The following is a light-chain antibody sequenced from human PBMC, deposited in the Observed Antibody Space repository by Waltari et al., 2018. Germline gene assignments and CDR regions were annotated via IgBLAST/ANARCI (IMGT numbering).Light chain of an antibody. CDR1: SSAVGGYNL. Sequence: QSALTQPASVSGSPGQSITISCTGTSSAVGGYNLVSWYQQHPGKAPKLIIYDVNARPSGLSYRFSGSKSGNTASLTISGLQAEDEADYYCSSYTRSSTLVFGTGTKVTVL. V-gene: IGLV2-14*03. J-gene: IGLJ1*01. CDR2: DVN. CDR3: SSYTRSSTLV.